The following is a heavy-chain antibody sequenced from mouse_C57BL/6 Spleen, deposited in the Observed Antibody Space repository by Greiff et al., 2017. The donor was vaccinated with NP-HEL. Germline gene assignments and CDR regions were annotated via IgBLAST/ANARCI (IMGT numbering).Heavy chain of an antibody. V-gene: IGHV5-16*01. CDR3: AREAGTGYFDV. J-gene: IGHJ1*03. CDR1: GFTFSDYY. CDR2: INYDGSST. Sequence: EVKLMESEGGLVQPGSSMKLSCTASGFTFSDYYMAWVRQVPEKGLEWVANINYDGSSTYYLDSLKSRFIISRDNAKNILYLQMSSLKSEDTATYYCAREAGTGYFDVWGTGTTVTVSS. D-gene: IGHD4-1*01.